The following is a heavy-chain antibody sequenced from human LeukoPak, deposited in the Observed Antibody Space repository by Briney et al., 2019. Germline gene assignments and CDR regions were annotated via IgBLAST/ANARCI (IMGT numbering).Heavy chain of an antibody. Sequence: GRSLRLSCAASGFTVSSNYMTWVRQAPGKGLEGVSVIYSGGSTYYAGSAKGRLTISRDNSKNTLYLQMNSLRAEDTAVYYCARQPIPYYSGSGSPDDYWGQGTLVTVSS. CDR2: IYSGGST. CDR1: GFTVSSNY. D-gene: IGHD3-10*01. CDR3: ARQPIPYYSGSGSPDDY. V-gene: IGHV3-53*01. J-gene: IGHJ4*02.